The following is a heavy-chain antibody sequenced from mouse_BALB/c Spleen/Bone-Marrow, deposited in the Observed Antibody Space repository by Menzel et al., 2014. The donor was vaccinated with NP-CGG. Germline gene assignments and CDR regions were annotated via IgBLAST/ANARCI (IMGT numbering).Heavy chain of an antibody. D-gene: IGHD2-14*01. CDR2: INPYNGAT. Sequence: EVQRVESGPELVKPGASVKISCKASGYSFTGYYMHWVKQSHVKSLEWIGRINPYNGATSYNQNFKVKASLTVDKSSSTAYMELHSLTSEDSAVYYCAKNYRYDGALDYWGQGTSVTVSS. CDR3: AKNYRYDGALDY. V-gene: IGHV1-31*01. CDR1: GYSFTGYY. J-gene: IGHJ4*01.